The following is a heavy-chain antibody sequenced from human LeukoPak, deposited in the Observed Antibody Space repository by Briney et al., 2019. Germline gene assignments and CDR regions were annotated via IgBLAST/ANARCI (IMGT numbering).Heavy chain of an antibody. CDR2: IWYDGSSK. CDR1: GFTFNNAW. D-gene: IGHD3-10*01. J-gene: IGHJ4*02. V-gene: IGHV3-33*08. CDR3: ARDRGDYYYFDY. Sequence: PGGSLRLSCAASGFTFNNAWMSWVRQAPGKGLEWVAFIWYDGSSKYFADSVKGRFTISRDNSKNTLYLQMNSLTAEDTAVYYCARDRGDYYYFDYWGQGTLVTVSS.